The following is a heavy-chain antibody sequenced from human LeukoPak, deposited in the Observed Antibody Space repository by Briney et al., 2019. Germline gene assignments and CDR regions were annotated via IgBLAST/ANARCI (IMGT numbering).Heavy chain of an antibody. CDR2: IYYSGST. CDR1: GGSISSYY. J-gene: IGHJ4*02. V-gene: IGHV4-59*01. Sequence: SETLSLTCTVSGGSISSYYWSWIRQPPGQGLEWIGYIYYSGSTNYNPSLKSRVTISVDTSKNQFSLKLSSVTAADTAVYYCARAVGGSYLRYYFDYWGQGTLVTVSS. CDR3: ARAVGGSYLRYYFDY. D-gene: IGHD1-26*01.